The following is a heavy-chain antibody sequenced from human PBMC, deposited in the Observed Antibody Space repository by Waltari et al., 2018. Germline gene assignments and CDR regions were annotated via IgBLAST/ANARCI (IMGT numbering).Heavy chain of an antibody. Sequence: EVQLVESGGGLVQPGGSLRLSCAASGVTLSRSWIHWVRQSPGKGLMWVSRIKNDGSSTVYADSVKGRFTISRDDAKNTVSLQMNNLSAEDTALYYCARAGLLGAFDVWGQGIMVTVSS. CDR1: GVTLSRSW. CDR3: ARAGLLGAFDV. D-gene: IGHD2-15*01. V-gene: IGHV3-74*03. CDR2: IKNDGSST. J-gene: IGHJ3*01.